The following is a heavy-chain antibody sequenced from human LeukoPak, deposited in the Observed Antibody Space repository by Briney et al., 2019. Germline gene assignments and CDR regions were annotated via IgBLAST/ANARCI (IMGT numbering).Heavy chain of an antibody. CDR2: IIPIFGTA. CDR3: AREWGLLNGGLYY. J-gene: IGHJ4*02. Sequence: SVKVACKASGGTFSSYAISWVRQAPGQGLEWMGRIIPIFGTANYAQKFQGRVTITTDESTSTAYMELSSLRSEDTAVYYCAREWGLLNGGLYYWGQGTLVTVSS. CDR1: GGTFSSYA. D-gene: IGHD2-21*02. V-gene: IGHV1-69*05.